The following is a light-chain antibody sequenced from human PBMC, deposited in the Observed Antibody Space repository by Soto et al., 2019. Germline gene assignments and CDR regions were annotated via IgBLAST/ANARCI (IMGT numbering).Light chain of an antibody. CDR2: SNN. CDR1: SSNIGSNT. CDR3: AAWDDRLNVVV. Sequence: QSVLTQPPSASGTPGQRVTISCSGSSSNIGSNTVNWYQQLPGTAPKLLIYSNNQRPSGVHDRFSVSKSGTSASLAISWLQSEDAADYYCAAWDDRLNVVVFGGGTKLTVL. J-gene: IGLJ2*01. V-gene: IGLV1-44*01.